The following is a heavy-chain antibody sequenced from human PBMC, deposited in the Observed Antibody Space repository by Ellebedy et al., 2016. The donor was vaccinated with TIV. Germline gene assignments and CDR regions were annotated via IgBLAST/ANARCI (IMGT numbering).Heavy chain of an antibody. CDR3: ARDPNRSKWELLDF. CDR1: GFTFTSYG. CDR2: ISYDENYK. Sequence: GESLKISCAASGFTFTSYGMHWVRQAPGKGLEWVAVISYDENYKYYGDSVKGRFTVSRDNSKSTVYLQMDGLRVEDTGVYYCARDPNRSKWELLDFWGQGTLVTVSS. V-gene: IGHV3-30*03. D-gene: IGHD1-26*01. J-gene: IGHJ4*02.